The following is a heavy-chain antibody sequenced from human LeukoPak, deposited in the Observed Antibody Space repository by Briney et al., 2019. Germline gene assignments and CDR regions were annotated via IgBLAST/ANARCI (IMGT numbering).Heavy chain of an antibody. D-gene: IGHD2/OR15-2a*01. J-gene: IGHJ4*02. V-gene: IGHV3-15*01. Sequence: GGSLRLSCAASGFTFNIAWMSWVRQAPGKGLEWVGRIISKTDGGTTEYAAPVKGRFTISRDDSKNTLYLQMNSLKTEDTAVYYCTTFSIGYWGQGTLVTVSS. CDR3: TTFSIGY. CDR1: GFTFNIAW. CDR2: IISKTDGGTT.